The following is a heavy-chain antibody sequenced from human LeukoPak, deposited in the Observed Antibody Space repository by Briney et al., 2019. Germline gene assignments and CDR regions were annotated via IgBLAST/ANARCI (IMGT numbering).Heavy chain of an antibody. Sequence: GGSLRLSCAASGFTFSSYDMHWVRQATGKGLEWVSAIGTAGGTYYPGSVKGRFTISRENAKNSLYLQMNSLRAGDTAVYYCARGATYYYDSSGYWSFDYWGQGTLVTVSS. CDR2: IGTAGGT. J-gene: IGHJ4*02. D-gene: IGHD3-22*01. V-gene: IGHV3-13*01. CDR1: GFTFSSYD. CDR3: ARGATYYYDSSGYWSFDY.